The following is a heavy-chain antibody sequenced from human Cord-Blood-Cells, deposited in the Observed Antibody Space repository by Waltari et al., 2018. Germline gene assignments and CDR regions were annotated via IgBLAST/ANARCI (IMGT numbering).Heavy chain of an antibody. D-gene: IGHD6-6*01. CDR1: GYSFTSYW. V-gene: IGHV5-51*01. CDR3: ARPIAAQTPDAFDI. Sequence: EVQLVQSGAEVKKPGESLKISCKGSGYSFTSYWIGWVRQMPGKGLEWMGIIVPGDSDPRSRPSFQGQVTISADKSISTAYLQWSSLKASDTAMYYCARPIAAQTPDAFDIWGQGTMVTVSS. J-gene: IGHJ3*02. CDR2: IVPGDSDP.